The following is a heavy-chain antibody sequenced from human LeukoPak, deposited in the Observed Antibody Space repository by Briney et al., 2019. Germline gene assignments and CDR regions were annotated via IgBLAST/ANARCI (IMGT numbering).Heavy chain of an antibody. D-gene: IGHD3/OR15-3a*01. CDR1: GYTFTGYY. CDR2: INLNSGGT. Sequence: ASVKVSCKASGYTFTGYYMHWVRQAPGQGLEWMGWINLNSGGTNYTQKFQGRVTMTRDTSISTAYMGLSRLRSDDTAVYYCARGGSTGYYTFGVGYWGQGTLVTVSS. J-gene: IGHJ4*02. CDR3: ARGGSTGYYTFGVGY. V-gene: IGHV1-2*02.